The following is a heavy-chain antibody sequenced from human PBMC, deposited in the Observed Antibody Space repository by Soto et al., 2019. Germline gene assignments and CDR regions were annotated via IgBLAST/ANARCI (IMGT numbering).Heavy chain of an antibody. J-gene: IGHJ3*02. CDR1: GGSISSYY. Sequence: SETLYLTCTVSGGSISSYYWSWIRQPPGKGLEWIGYIYYSGSNNYNPSIKSRVTISVDTSKNQFSLKLSSVTAADTAVYYCAREGPVTGTPMSFDIWGQGTMVTVSS. CDR3: AREGPVTGTPMSFDI. V-gene: IGHV4-59*01. CDR2: IYYSGSN. D-gene: IGHD1-7*01.